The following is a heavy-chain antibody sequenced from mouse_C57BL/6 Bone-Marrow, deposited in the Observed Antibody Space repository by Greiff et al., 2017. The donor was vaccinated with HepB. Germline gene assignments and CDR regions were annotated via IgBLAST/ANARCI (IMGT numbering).Heavy chain of an antibody. Sequence: EVKLMESGGGLVKPGGSLKLSCAASGFTFSDYGMHWVRQAPEKGLEWVAYISSGSSTIYYADTVKGRFTISRDNAKNTLFLRMTSLRSEDTAMYYCARPMITTGYYAMDYWGQGTSVTVSS. CDR2: ISSGSSTI. V-gene: IGHV5-17*01. J-gene: IGHJ4*01. D-gene: IGHD2-4*01. CDR3: ARPMITTGYYAMDY. CDR1: GFTFSDYG.